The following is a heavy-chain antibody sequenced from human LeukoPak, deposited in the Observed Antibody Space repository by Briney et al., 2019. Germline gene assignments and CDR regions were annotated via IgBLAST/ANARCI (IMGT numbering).Heavy chain of an antibody. D-gene: IGHD6-19*01. CDR2: INHSGST. J-gene: IGHJ6*03. CDR3: ATSTGYSSGWYLPYYYYMDV. Sequence: SETLSLTCAVYGGSFSGYYWSWIRQPPGKGLEWIGEINHSGSTNYNPSLKSRVTISVDTSKNQFSLKLSSVTAADTAVYYCATSTGYSSGWYLPYYYYMDVWGKGTTVTVSS. CDR1: GGSFSGYY. V-gene: IGHV4-34*01.